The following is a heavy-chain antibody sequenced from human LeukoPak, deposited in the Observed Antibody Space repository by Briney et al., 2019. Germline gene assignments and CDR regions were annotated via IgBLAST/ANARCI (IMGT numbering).Heavy chain of an antibody. CDR3: AKRSYGWGSYYNNPPYYFDY. Sequence: GGSLRLSCAASGFTFSSYDMSWVRQAPGKGLEWVSAISGGGGSTYYADSVRGRFTISRDNSKNTLYLQMNSLRAEDTAVYYCAKRSYGWGSYYNNPPYYFDYWGQGTLVTVSS. D-gene: IGHD3-10*01. CDR1: GFTFSSYD. CDR2: ISGGGGST. J-gene: IGHJ4*02. V-gene: IGHV3-23*01.